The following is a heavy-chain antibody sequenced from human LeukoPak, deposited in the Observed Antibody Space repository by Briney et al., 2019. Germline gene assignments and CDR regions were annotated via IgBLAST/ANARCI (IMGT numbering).Heavy chain of an antibody. J-gene: IGHJ4*02. V-gene: IGHV3-23*01. CDR2: IKGSGGST. CDR1: GFTFSRYA. CDR3: AKGGREGSGSYYTATLYYFDY. Sequence: GSLRLSCAASGFTFSRYAMNWVRQAPGKGLGWGSAIKGSGGSTYYADSVKGRFTISRDNSKNTLYLQMNSLRAEDTAVYYCAKGGREGSGSYYTATLYYFDYWGQGTLVTVSS. D-gene: IGHD3-10*01.